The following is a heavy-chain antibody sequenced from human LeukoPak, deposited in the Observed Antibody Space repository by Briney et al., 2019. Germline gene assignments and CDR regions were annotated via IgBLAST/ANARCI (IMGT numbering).Heavy chain of an antibody. Sequence: GGSLRLSCAASGFTFSSYAMSWVRQAPGKGLEWVSAISGSGGSTYYADSVKGRFTISRDDSKNTLYLQMNSLRAEDTAVYYCARDRTVVVPAASDDAFDIWGQGTMVTVSS. J-gene: IGHJ3*02. D-gene: IGHD2-2*01. CDR3: ARDRTVVVPAASDDAFDI. V-gene: IGHV3-23*01. CDR2: ISGSGGST. CDR1: GFTFSSYA.